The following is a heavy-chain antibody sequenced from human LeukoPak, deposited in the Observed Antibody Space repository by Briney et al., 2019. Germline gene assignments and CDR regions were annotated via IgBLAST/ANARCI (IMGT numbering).Heavy chain of an antibody. D-gene: IGHD3-9*01. V-gene: IGHV3-33*01. CDR2: IWYDGSNK. CDR3: ARARHGILTGYYLDY. Sequence: GGSLRLPCAASGFTFGSYGMHWVRQAPGKGLGWVTVIWYDGSNKYYADSVKGRFTISRDNSKDTLYLQMNSLRAEDTAVYYCARARHGILTGYYLDYWGQGTLVTVSS. J-gene: IGHJ4*02. CDR1: GFTFGSYG.